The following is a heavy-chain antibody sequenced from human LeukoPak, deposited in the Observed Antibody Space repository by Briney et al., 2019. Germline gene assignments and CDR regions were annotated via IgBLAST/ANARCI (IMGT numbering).Heavy chain of an antibody. V-gene: IGHV4-4*07. CDR3: GIAVYSYGGKGSALDY. J-gene: IGHJ4*01. D-gene: IGHD5-18*01. Sequence: PTESLSLSCTVSGGSISSYYWSSVRQPAGKGLEWIGRIYTSGSTNYNPSLKSRVTMSVATFKNQFSLKLSSVTDSYTTVDYCGIAVYSYGGKGSALDYCGHRTMLTVSS. CDR1: GGSISSYY. CDR2: IYTSGST.